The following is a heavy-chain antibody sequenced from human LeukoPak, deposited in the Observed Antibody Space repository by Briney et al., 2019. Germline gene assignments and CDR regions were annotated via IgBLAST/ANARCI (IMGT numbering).Heavy chain of an antibody. CDR3: ARDTYYYDSSGYYTVK. Sequence: GGSLRLSCAVSGFTVSSNYMSWVRQAPGKGLEWVSVIYSGGSTYYADSVKGRFTISRDNSKNALYLQMNSLRAEDTAVYYCARDTYYYDSSGYYTVKWGQGTMVTVSS. CDR2: IYSGGST. V-gene: IGHV3-53*01. J-gene: IGHJ3*01. CDR1: GFTVSSNY. D-gene: IGHD3-22*01.